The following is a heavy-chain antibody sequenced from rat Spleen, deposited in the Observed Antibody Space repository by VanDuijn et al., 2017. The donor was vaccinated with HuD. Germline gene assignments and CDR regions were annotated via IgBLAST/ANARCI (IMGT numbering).Heavy chain of an antibody. J-gene: IGHJ1*01. D-gene: IGHD1-11*01. Sequence: EVQLVESGGGLVQPGRSLKLSCAASGFTFSDYYMAWVRQAPTKGLEWVASISPKGGSTHYRDSVKGRFTISRDNEKSTLYLQMDSLRSEDTATYYGARPATYGWYFDFWGPGTMVTVSS. CDR3: ARPATYGWYFDF. V-gene: IGHV5-25*01. CDR2: ISPKGGST. CDR1: GFTFSDYY.